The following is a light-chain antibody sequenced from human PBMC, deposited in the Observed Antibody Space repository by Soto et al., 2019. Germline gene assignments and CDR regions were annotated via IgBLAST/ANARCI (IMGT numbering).Light chain of an antibody. V-gene: IGLV3-21*02. CDR1: GIGSKS. Sequence: SYELAQPPSVSAAPGRTASINCGANGIGSKSVHWYQQKPGQAPVVVISDDSDRPSGIPERFSASNSGNTATLTISRVEAGDEADYCCQVWNSRTDHVVFGGGTKVTVL. CDR2: DDS. J-gene: IGLJ2*01. CDR3: QVWNSRTDHVV.